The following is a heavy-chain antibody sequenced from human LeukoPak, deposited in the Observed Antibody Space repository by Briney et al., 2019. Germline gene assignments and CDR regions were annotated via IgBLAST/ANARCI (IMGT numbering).Heavy chain of an antibody. D-gene: IGHD1-26*01. J-gene: IGHJ4*02. V-gene: IGHV3-21*01. CDR2: ISSSSSYI. CDR1: GFTLSTYT. Sequence: AGGSLRLSCAASGFTLSTYTMNWVRQAPGKGLEWVSSISSSSSYIYYADSVKGRFTISRDDAKNSLSLQMNRLTAEDTAVYYCARDKIVGVTHFDYWGQGTLVTVSA. CDR3: ARDKIVGVTHFDY.